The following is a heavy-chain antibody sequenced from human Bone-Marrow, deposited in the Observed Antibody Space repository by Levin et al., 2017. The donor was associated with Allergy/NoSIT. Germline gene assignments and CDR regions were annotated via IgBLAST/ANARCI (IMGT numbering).Heavy chain of an antibody. CDR3: TRVFGYCSSSDCYRRIFFDN. V-gene: IGHV3-49*04. CDR1: GFPFSDHA. J-gene: IGHJ4*02. Sequence: GESLKISCTTSGFPFSDHAVTWVRQAPGKGLEWIGFIRSKAYGETTEYAASVKGRLTISRDDSKSIAYLQMNSLKTEDTGLYYCTRVFGYCSSSDCYRRIFFDNWGQGTLVTVSS. D-gene: IGHD2-2*01. CDR2: IRSKAYGETT.